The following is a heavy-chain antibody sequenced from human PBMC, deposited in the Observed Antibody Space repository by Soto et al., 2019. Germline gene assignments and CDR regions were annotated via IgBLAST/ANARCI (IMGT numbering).Heavy chain of an antibody. CDR3: ARDRDDYGSGNYYNRIDF. V-gene: IGHV1-69*01. CDR2: IIPIFGTP. J-gene: IGHJ4*02. Sequence: HVQLVQSGAEVTKPGSSVKVSCKASGGIFSTYAISWLRQAPGQGLEWMEGIIPIFGTPNYAQRFQGRVTISADESTSTAYMELIRLRSEDTAVYHCARDRDDYGSGNYYNRIDFWGQGTLVPVSS. CDR1: GGIFSTYA. D-gene: IGHD3-10*01.